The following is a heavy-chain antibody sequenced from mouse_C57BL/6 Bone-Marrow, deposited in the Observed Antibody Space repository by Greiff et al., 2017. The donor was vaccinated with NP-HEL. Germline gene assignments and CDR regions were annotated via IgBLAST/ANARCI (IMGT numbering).Heavy chain of an antibody. J-gene: IGHJ2*01. CDR1: GFTFSDYG. V-gene: IGHV5-17*01. CDR2: ISRGSSTI. D-gene: IGHD2-10*02. CDR3: ERRRVWPFDY. Sequence: EVKLVESGGGLVKPGGSLKLSCAASGFTFSDYGMHWVRQAPEKGLEWVAYISRGSSTIYYADTVKGRFTISRDNAKNTLFLQMNGLGSEDTARYYCERRRVWPFDYWGQGTTLTVSS.